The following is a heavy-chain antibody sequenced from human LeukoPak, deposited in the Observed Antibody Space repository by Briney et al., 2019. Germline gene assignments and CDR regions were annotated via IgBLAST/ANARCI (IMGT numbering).Heavy chain of an antibody. CDR3: ARGGSYYDRTGLSYFDS. D-gene: IGHD3-22*01. CDR1: GFTFSDYY. J-gene: IGHJ4*02. Sequence: GGSLRLSCAASGFTFSDYYMSWIRQGPGKGLEWISYISSSGTTIYYADSVKGRFTISRDNAKNSLYLQMNSLRLDDTAMYYCARGGSYYDRTGLSYFDSWGQGTLVTVSS. CDR2: ISSSGTTI. V-gene: IGHV3-11*04.